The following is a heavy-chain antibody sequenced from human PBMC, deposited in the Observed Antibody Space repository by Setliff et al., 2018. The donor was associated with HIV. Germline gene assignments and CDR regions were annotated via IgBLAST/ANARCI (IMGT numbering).Heavy chain of an antibody. J-gene: IGHJ4*02. D-gene: IGHD5-12*01. CDR1: GGSFSGYY. Sequence: TLSLTCAVYGGSFSGYYWSWIRQPPGKGLEWIGEINHSGSTNYKPSLKSRVTISVDMSKNQVSLKLRSVIAADTAMYYCARGHEWLRNWGQGTLVTVSS. CDR3: ARGHEWLRN. V-gene: IGHV4-34*01. CDR2: INHSGST.